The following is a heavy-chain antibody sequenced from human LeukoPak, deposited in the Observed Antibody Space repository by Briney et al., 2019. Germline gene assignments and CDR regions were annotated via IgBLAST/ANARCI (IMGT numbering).Heavy chain of an antibody. CDR2: TRTKAKDYTT. D-gene: IGHD4-17*01. CDR3: ARGPTVTFNYHYGMDV. Sequence: PGGSLRLSCATSGFTFSDHYMDWVRQAPGKGLEWVARTRTKAKDYTTEYAASVKGRFTVSRDESMHSLYLQMNCLKTEDTAVYYCARGPTVTFNYHYGMDVWGQGTTVTVSS. V-gene: IGHV3-72*01. CDR1: GFTFSDHY. J-gene: IGHJ6*02.